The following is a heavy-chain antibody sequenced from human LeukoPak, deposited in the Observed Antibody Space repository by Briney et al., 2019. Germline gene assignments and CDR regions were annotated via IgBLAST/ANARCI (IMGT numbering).Heavy chain of an antibody. CDR3: AIGCYYDSSGYCGFDY. CDR1: GFTFSNNR. D-gene: IGHD3-22*01. V-gene: IGHV3-74*01. CDR2: INPDGSGT. J-gene: IGHJ4*02. Sequence: PGGSLRLSCAASGFTFSNNRMHWDRQAPGKGLVWVSRINPDGSGTIHADSVKGRFTVSRDNAKNTLYLQMNSLRAEDTAMYYCAIGCYYDSSGYCGFDYWGQGTLVAVSS.